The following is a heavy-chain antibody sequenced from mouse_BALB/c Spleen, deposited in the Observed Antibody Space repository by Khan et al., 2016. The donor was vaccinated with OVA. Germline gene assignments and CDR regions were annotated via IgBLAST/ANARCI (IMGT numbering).Heavy chain of an antibody. CDR3: ARDRMDY. V-gene: IGHV1-7*01. Sequence: QVQLKQSGAELAKPGASVKMSCKASGYTFTSYWMHWVKQRPGQGLEWIGYINPTSGYTDYTEKFKDKATLSADKSSSTAYMQLSSLTSEDSAVYYCARDRMDYWGQGTTLTVSS. CDR1: GYTFTSYW. CDR2: INPTSGYT. J-gene: IGHJ2*01.